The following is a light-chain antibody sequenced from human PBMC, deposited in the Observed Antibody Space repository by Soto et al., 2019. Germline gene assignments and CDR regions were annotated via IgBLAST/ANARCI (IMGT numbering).Light chain of an antibody. CDR3: QQSYSTPRT. Sequence: DIQMTQSPSSLSASVGDRVTITCRASQSISSYLNWYQQKPGKAPKLLINAASSLQSGVPSRFSGSGSGTDFTFTISSLQPEDFATYYCQQSYSTPRTFGQGTKLEIK. V-gene: IGKV1-39*01. CDR1: QSISSY. J-gene: IGKJ2*01. CDR2: AAS.